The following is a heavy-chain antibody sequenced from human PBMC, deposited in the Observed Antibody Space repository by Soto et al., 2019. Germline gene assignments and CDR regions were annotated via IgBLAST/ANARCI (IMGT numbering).Heavy chain of an antibody. D-gene: IGHD2-15*01. Sequence: QITLKESGPSLVKPTQTLTLTCTFSGFSLSTSGVGVAWIRQPPGKALEWLALIYWDDDKRYRPSLESRLTTTKHTTKNQVVLTMTNMDSVDTATYFCAYLPCSGGSCYWFSFSGMDVWAHGTTVTVSS. CDR2: IYWDDDK. CDR3: AYLPCSGGSCYWFSFSGMDV. CDR1: GFSLSTSGVG. V-gene: IGHV2-5*02. J-gene: IGHJ6*02.